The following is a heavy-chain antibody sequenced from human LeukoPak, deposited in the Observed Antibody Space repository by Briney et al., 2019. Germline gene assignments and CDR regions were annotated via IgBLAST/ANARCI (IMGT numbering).Heavy chain of an antibody. CDR2: IRSKAYGGTT. CDR1: GFTFGDYA. V-gene: IGHV3-49*04. J-gene: IGHJ4*02. Sequence: GGSLRLSCTASGFTFGDYAMSWVRQAPGKGLEWVGFIRSKAYGGTTEYAASVKGRFTISRDDSKSIAYLQMNSLKTEDTAVYYCTRHRDLIDYWGQGTLVTVSS. CDR3: TRHRDLIDY. D-gene: IGHD1-14*01.